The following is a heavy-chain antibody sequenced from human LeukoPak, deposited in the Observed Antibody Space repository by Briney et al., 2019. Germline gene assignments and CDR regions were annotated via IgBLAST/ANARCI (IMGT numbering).Heavy chain of an antibody. J-gene: IGHJ4*02. Sequence: GRSLRLSCAASRFTLSSYGIHWVRQAPGKGLEWVAVISYDGSNKYYADSVKGRFTISRDNSKNTLYLQMNSLRAEDTAVYYCAKAEYSSGWYQDYWGQGTLVTVSS. CDR3: AKAEYSSGWYQDY. CDR2: ISYDGSNK. V-gene: IGHV3-30*18. D-gene: IGHD6-19*01. CDR1: RFTLSSYG.